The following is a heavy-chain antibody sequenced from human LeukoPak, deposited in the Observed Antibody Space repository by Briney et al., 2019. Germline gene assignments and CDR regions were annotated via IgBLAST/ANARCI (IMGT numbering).Heavy chain of an antibody. Sequence: SETLSLTCTVSGGSISSYYWSWIRQPPGKGLEWIGYIYYTGSTNYNPSLKSRVIISVDTSKNHFSLKLTSVTAADTAVYYCARAEVVGPYNYWGQGTLVTVSS. CDR3: ARAEVVGPYNY. CDR1: GGSISSYY. D-gene: IGHD1-26*01. V-gene: IGHV4-59*01. CDR2: IYYTGST. J-gene: IGHJ4*02.